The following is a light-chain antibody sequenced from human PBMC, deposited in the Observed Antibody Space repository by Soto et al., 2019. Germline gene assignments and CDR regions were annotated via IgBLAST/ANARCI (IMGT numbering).Light chain of an antibody. CDR1: QSVLFSSNNNNY. CDR3: QQYYNPPIT. J-gene: IGKJ5*01. CDR2: WAS. Sequence: DIVLTQSPDSLAVSLGERATINCKSSQSVLFSSNNNNYLAWYQQKPGQPPKLLIYWASTRESGVPDRFSGSGSGTDFTLTISSLQAEDVAVYYCQQYYNPPITFGQGTRLEIK. V-gene: IGKV4-1*01.